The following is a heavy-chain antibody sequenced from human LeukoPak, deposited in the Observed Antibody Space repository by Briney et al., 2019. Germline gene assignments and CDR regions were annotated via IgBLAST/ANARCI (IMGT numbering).Heavy chain of an antibody. Sequence: SETLSLTCTVSGDSISSYYWSWIRQPPRKGLEWIGYIYTSGGTNYIPSLKGRVTISIDTSKNQFSLKLSSVTAADSAVYYCARLTRFSTSPDRYYLDYWGQGTLVTVSS. CDR1: GDSISSYY. D-gene: IGHD6-6*01. CDR3: ARLTRFSTSPDRYYLDY. V-gene: IGHV4-4*09. CDR2: IYTSGGT. J-gene: IGHJ4*02.